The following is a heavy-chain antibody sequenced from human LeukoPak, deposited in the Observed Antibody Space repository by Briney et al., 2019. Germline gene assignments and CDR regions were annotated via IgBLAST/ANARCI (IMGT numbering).Heavy chain of an antibody. J-gene: IGHJ4*02. CDR1: GGSISNYY. Sequence: SETLSLTCTVSGGSISNYYWSWIRQAAGKGLEWIGRIYSSGNTNYNPSLKSRVTMSIDRSKNQFSLKLSSATAVDTAVYYCARESYSSSTSGLHYWGQGTLVTVSS. V-gene: IGHV4-4*07. CDR3: ARESYSSSTSGLHY. D-gene: IGHD6-6*01. CDR2: IYSSGNT.